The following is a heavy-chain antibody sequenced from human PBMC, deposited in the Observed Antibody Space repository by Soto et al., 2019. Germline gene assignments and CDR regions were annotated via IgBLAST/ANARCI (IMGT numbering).Heavy chain of an antibody. CDR1: GYTFTIFG. D-gene: IGHD6-25*01. V-gene: IGHV1-69*13. CDR2: IIPIFGTA. Sequence: SVKVSCKASGYTFTIFGISWVRQAPRQGLEWMGGIIPIFGTANYAQKFQGRVTITADESTSTAYMELSSLRSEDTAVYYCARGDGYPYYYGMDVWGQGTTVTVSS. J-gene: IGHJ6*02. CDR3: ARGDGYPYYYGMDV.